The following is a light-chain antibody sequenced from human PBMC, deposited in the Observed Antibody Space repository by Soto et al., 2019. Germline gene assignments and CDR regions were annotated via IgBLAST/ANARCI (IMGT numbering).Light chain of an antibody. CDR2: GAS. J-gene: IGKJ4*01. CDR1: QNISSN. CDR3: QQRSNWPLT. Sequence: EIVMTQSPATLSVSPGERAALSCRASQNISSNLVWYQQKPGQSPRLLISGASSRATGIPARFSGSGSGTEFTLTISSLQSEDFAVYYCQQRSNWPLTFGGGTKVEIK. V-gene: IGKV3-15*01.